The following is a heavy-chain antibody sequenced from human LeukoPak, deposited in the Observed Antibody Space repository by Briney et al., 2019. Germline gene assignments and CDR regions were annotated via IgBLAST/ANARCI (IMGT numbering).Heavy chain of an antibody. D-gene: IGHD3-22*01. CDR3: ARDKTTYYYDSSGYSNSMDV. Sequence: EASVKVSCKASGYTFTSYYMHWVRQAPGQGLEWMGIINPSGGSTSYAQKFQGRVTMTRDTSTSTVYMELSSLRSEDTAVYYCARDKTTYYYDSSGYSNSMDVWGQGTTVTASS. CDR2: INPSGGST. V-gene: IGHV1-46*01. CDR1: GYTFTSYY. J-gene: IGHJ6*02.